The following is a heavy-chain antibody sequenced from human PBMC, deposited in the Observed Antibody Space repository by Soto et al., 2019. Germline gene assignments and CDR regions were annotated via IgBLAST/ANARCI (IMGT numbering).Heavy chain of an antibody. D-gene: IGHD6-25*01. Sequence: GGSLRLSCAASGFTFSSYSMNWVRQAPGKGLEWVSSISSSSSYRYYADSVKGRFTISRDNAKNSLYLQMNSLRAEDAAVDYCASDKRRNIAAGGYAFDIWGQGTMVTVSS. CDR1: GFTFSSYS. CDR3: ASDKRRNIAAGGYAFDI. J-gene: IGHJ3*02. CDR2: ISSSSSYR. V-gene: IGHV3-21*01.